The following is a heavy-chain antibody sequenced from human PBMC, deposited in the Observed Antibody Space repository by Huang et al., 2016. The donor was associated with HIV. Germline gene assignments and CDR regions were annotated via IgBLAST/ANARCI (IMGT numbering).Heavy chain of an antibody. CDR2: ISYDGSVK. D-gene: IGHD1-26*01. CDR3: ARNSENYMDV. CDR1: GFTFSKFA. Sequence: QVLLVESGGGVVQPGRSLRVSCAASGFTFSKFALNWVRQAPGKGLEGVAVISYDGSVKYYADSVKGRFTISRDNSKRQLYLQMNSLRVDDTALYYCARNSENYMDVWGKGTTVTVS. V-gene: IGHV3-30-3*01. J-gene: IGHJ6*03.